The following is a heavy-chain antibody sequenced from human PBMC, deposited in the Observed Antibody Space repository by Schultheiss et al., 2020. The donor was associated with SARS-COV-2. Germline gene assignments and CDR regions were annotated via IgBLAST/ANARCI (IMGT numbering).Heavy chain of an antibody. V-gene: IGHV3-23*01. CDR2: ISGSGGST. CDR1: GFTFSSYD. D-gene: IGHD6-19*01. CDR3: AKGDRWLVRGGYYYYYYMDV. Sequence: GESLKISCAASGFTFSSYDMHWVRQATGKGLEWVSAISGSGGSTYYADSVKGRFTISRDNSKNTLYLQMNSLRAEDTAVYYCAKGDRWLVRGGYYYYYYMDVWGKGTTVTVSS. J-gene: IGHJ6*03.